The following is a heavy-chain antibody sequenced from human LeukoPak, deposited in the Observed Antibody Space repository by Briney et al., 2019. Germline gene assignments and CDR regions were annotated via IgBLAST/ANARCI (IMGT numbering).Heavy chain of an antibody. CDR3: AKDHDFWSGFFGY. D-gene: IGHD3-3*01. Sequence: PGGSLRLSCAASGFTFSSYSMNRVRQAPGKGLEWVSYISSSSSTIYYADSVKGRFTISRDNSKNTLYLQMNSLRAEDTAVYYCAKDHDFWSGFFGYWGQGTLVTVSS. CDR2: ISSSSSTI. CDR1: GFTFSSYS. J-gene: IGHJ4*02. V-gene: IGHV3-48*01.